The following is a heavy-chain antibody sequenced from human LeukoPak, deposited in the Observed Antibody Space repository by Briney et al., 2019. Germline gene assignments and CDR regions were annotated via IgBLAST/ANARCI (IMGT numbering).Heavy chain of an antibody. CDR3: ARMRSYGSGSYYDF. J-gene: IGHJ4*02. D-gene: IGHD3-10*01. Sequence: PGGSLRLSCAASGFTFSSYAMSWVRQAPGKGLEWVSAISGSGGSTYYADSVKGHFTISRDKNKNTMYLQMNSLRAEGTAMYFCARMRSYGSGSYYDFWGQGILVTVSS. CDR2: ISGSGGST. CDR1: GFTFSSYA. V-gene: IGHV3-23*01.